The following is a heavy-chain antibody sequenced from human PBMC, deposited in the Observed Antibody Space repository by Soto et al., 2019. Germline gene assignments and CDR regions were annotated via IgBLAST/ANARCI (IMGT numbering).Heavy chain of an antibody. D-gene: IGHD3-10*01. J-gene: IGHJ4*02. CDR3: AKEVGYYGSGEKYHFDY. CDR2: ISYHGSNK. CDR1: GFSFTNYA. V-gene: IGHV3-30*18. Sequence: HPGGSLRLSCAVSGFSFTNYAVHWVRQAPGKGLEWVAVISYHGSNKFYADSVKGRFTISRGSSKNTLYLQMSSLKTEDTALYYCAKEVGYYGSGEKYHFDYWGQGTLVTVSS.